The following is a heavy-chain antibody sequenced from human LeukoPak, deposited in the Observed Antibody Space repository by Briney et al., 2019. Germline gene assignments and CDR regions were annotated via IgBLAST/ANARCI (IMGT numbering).Heavy chain of an antibody. CDR1: GGSISSSSYY. Sequence: SETLSLTCTVSGGSISSSSYYWGWIRQPPGKGLEWIGSIYYSGSTYYNPSLKSRVTISVDRSKNQFSLKLSSVTAADTAVYYCASEAPIPAALDYWGQGTPVTVSS. CDR3: ASEAPIPAALDY. V-gene: IGHV4-39*07. J-gene: IGHJ4*02. CDR2: IYYSGST. D-gene: IGHD2-2*01.